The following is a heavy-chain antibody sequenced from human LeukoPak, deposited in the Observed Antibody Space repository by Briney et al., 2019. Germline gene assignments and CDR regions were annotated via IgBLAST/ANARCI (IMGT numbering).Heavy chain of an antibody. D-gene: IGHD6-25*01. J-gene: IGHJ6*03. V-gene: IGHV1-69*04. Sequence: SVKVSCKASGGTFSTYAISWVRQAPGQGLEWMGRIIPILDIANYAQKFQGRVTIIADKSTSTAYMELSSLRSEDTAVYYCAREIPHVRSGYRYYYMDVWGKGTTVTVSS. CDR2: IIPILDIA. CDR1: GGTFSTYA. CDR3: AREIPHVRSGYRYYYMDV.